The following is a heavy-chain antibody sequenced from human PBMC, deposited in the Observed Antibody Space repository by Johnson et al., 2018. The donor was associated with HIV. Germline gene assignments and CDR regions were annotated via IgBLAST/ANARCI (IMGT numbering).Heavy chain of an antibody. CDR3: ARTQRVTMIVVSLGAFDI. Sequence: VQLVESGGGLVQPGGSLRLSCAASGFTVSSNYMNWVRQAPGKGLEWVSVIYSGGSTFYVDSVKGRFTISRDNAKNSLYLQMNSLRAEDTAVYYCARTQRVTMIVVSLGAFDIWGQGTMVTVSS. D-gene: IGHD3-22*01. CDR2: IYSGGST. CDR1: GFTVSSNY. J-gene: IGHJ3*02. V-gene: IGHV3-66*01.